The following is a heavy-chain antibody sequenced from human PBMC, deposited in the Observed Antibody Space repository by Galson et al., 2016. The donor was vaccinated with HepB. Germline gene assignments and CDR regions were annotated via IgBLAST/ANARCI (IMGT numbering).Heavy chain of an antibody. Sequence: ETLSLTCTVSGGSISSTNYYWGWIRQPPGKGLEWIGNTHYSGSSYYTSSLKSRVTITVDTSKNQFFLKVKSVTADTAVYYCATSDYYGSEYDYWGRGTLVTSPQ. CDR1: GGSISSTNYY. CDR3: ATSDYYGSEYDY. D-gene: IGHD3-10*01. J-gene: IGHJ4*02. CDR2: THYSGSS. V-gene: IGHV4-39*01.